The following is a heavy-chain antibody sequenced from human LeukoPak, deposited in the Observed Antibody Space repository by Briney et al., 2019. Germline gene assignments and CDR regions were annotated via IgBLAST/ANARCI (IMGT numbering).Heavy chain of an antibody. CDR2: ISSSSIYI. D-gene: IGHD5-18*01. J-gene: IGHJ6*03. V-gene: IGHV3-21*01. CDR3: ARDQWLQSDYYMDV. Sequence: GGSLRLSCEVSGFTSSTYTMNWVRQAPGKGLEWVSSISSSSIYIYYADSMKGRFTISRDNAKNSLYLQMNSLRAEDTAVYYCARDQWLQSDYYMDVWGKGTTVTVSS. CDR1: GFTSSTYT.